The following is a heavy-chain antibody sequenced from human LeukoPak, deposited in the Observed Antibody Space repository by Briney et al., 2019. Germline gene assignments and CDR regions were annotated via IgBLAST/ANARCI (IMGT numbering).Heavy chain of an antibody. CDR2: MKRDGSES. Sequence: GGSLRLSCAASGFIFSTYWTNWVRQAPGKGLEWVANMKRDGSESHYADSVKGRFTISRDNAKNSLYLQMNSLRAEDTAVYYCARDKGRGRPTPGDYYGMDVWGQGTTVTVSS. CDR3: ARDKGRGRPTPGDYYGMDV. V-gene: IGHV3-7*01. CDR1: GFIFSTYW. D-gene: IGHD4-17*01. J-gene: IGHJ6*02.